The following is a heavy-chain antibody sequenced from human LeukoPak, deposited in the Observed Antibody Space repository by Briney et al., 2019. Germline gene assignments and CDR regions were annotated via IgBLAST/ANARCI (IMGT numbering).Heavy chain of an antibody. CDR2: IDYSGST. J-gene: IGHJ5*02. CDR3: ARSGPSGSYYNWFDP. D-gene: IGHD1-26*01. V-gene: IGHV4-59*01. CDR1: GGSISSYY. Sequence: PSETLSLTCTVSGGSISSYYWSWIRQPPGKGVDWIGHIDYSGSTNYNPSLKSRVTISVDTSKNQFSLSLSSVIAADTAVYYCARSGPSGSYYNWFDPWGQGTLVTVSS.